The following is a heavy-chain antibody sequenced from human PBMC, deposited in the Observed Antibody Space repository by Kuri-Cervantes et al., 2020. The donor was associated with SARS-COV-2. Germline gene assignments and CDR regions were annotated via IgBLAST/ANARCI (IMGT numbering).Heavy chain of an antibody. V-gene: IGHV3-11*04. CDR1: GFTFSDYY. CDR2: ISSSGSTI. J-gene: IGHJ6*02. D-gene: IGHD1/OR15-1a*01. CDR3: SRDGKTTAVWNYDYYGLDV. Sequence: GGSLRLSCAASGFTFSDYYMSWIRQAPGKGLEWVSYISSSGSTIYYADSVKGRFTISRDNAKNSVYLQMNSLRAEDTAVYFCSRDGKTTAVWNYDYYGLDVWGQGTMVTVSS.